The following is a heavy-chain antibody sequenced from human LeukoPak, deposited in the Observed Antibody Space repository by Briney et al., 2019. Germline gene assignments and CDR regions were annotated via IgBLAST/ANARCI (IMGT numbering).Heavy chain of an antibody. Sequence: SETLSLTCSVFRVSIRSYYWSWIRQSPGKGLEWIGSIYYSGSTYYNPSLKSRVTISVDTSKNQFSLKLSSVTAADTAVYYCARHEVKGPTDAFDIWGQGTMVTVSS. J-gene: IGHJ3*02. CDR3: ARHEVKGPTDAFDI. V-gene: IGHV4-39*01. CDR2: IYYSGST. CDR1: RVSIRSYY. D-gene: IGHD3-22*01.